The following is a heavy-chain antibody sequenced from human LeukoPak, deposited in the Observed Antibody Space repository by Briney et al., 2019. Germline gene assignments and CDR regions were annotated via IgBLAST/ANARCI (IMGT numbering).Heavy chain of an antibody. Sequence: GGSLRLSCAASGFIVNANYMTWVRQAPGRGLEWVSFIYADGNTYYADSVKGRFTISRDISKNAVYLQMNGLRAEDTAVYYCARVNYDPVLRYFDWLPPQYAFDIWGQGTMVTVSS. J-gene: IGHJ3*02. D-gene: IGHD3-9*01. V-gene: IGHV3-53*01. CDR3: ARVNYDPVLRYFDWLPPQYAFDI. CDR1: GFIVNANY. CDR2: IYADGNT.